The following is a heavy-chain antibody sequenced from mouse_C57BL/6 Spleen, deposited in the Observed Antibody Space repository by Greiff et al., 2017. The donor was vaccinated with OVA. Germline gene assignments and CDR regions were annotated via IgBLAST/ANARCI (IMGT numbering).Heavy chain of an antibody. CDR3: ARSGPHWYFDV. J-gene: IGHJ1*03. Sequence: QVQLQQSGAELVRPGASVKLSCKASGYTFTDYYINWVKQRPGQGLEWIARIYPGSGNTYYNEKFKGKATLTAEKSSSTAYMQLSSLTSEDSAVYFCARSGPHWYFDVWGTGTTVTVSS. CDR2: IYPGSGNT. CDR1: GYTFTDYY. V-gene: IGHV1-76*01.